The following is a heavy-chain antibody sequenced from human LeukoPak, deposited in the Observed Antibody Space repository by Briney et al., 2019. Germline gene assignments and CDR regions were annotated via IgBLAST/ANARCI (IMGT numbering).Heavy chain of an antibody. V-gene: IGHV3-23*01. D-gene: IGHD6-19*01. CDR2: ISGSGGST. CDR3: ARVRAAGRRRRNNYYMDV. J-gene: IGHJ6*03. Sequence: GGSLRLSCAASGFTFSSYAMSWVRQAPGKGLEWVSAISGSGGSTYYADSVKGRFTISRDNSKNTLYLQMNSLRAEDTAVYYCARVRAAGRRRRNNYYMDVWGKGTTVTVSS. CDR1: GFTFSSYA.